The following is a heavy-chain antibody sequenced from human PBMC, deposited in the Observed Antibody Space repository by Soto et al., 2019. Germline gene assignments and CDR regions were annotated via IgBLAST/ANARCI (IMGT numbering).Heavy chain of an antibody. CDR1: GSTFSSYA. D-gene: IGHD2-15*01. CDR3: PKDKGLSCSGGSCLAFYSDGMDV. Sequence: QVQLVESGGGLVHTGRSLRLSCAASGSTFSSYAMHWVRQAPGKGLEWVAVISYDGSNKYNADSVKGRFTISRDNYKNRLYLQMNSLRAEDTAVYYCPKDKGLSCSGGSCLAFYSDGMDVWGQGTTVTVSS. V-gene: IGHV3-30*18. CDR2: ISYDGSNK. J-gene: IGHJ6*02.